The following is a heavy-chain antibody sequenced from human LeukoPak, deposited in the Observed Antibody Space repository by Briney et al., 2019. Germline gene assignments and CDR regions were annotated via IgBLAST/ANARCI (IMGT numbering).Heavy chain of an antibody. CDR1: GYSFTSYW. J-gene: IGHJ4*02. Sequence: GESLKISCKGSGYSFTSYWIGWVRQMPGKGLEWMGIIYPGDSDTRYSPSFQGQVTISADKSISTAYLQWSSLEASDTAMYYCARRLAYYYGSGSYYPYYFDYWGQGTLVTVSS. V-gene: IGHV5-51*01. CDR3: ARRLAYYYGSGSYYPYYFDY. CDR2: IYPGDSDT. D-gene: IGHD3-10*01.